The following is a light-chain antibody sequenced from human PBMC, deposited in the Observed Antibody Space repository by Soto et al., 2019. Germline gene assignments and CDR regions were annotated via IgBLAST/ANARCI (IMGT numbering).Light chain of an antibody. CDR3: QQYGSSPET. CDR2: DTS. V-gene: IGKV3-20*01. Sequence: EIVLTQSPGTLSLSPGERATLSCRASQSVRDRYLAWYQQKPGQATSLLIYDTSTRATGVPDRFSGSGSGTDFALTISRVEPEDFAIYFCQQYGSSPETFGQGTKVDIK. J-gene: IGKJ1*01. CDR1: QSVRDRY.